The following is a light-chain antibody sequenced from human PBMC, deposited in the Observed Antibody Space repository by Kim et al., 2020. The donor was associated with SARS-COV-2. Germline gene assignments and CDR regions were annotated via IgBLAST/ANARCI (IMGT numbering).Light chain of an antibody. CDR2: DAP. V-gene: IGKV1-33*01. CDR3: QQYDSLPYT. J-gene: IGKJ2*01. Sequence: DIQLTQSPSSLSASVGDRVTITCQASQDITNYLNWYQQKPGKAPDVLIYDAPNLEAGVPSRFSGSGSGTDFTFTISSLQPEDIATYYCQQYDSLPYTFGQGTKLEI. CDR1: QDITNY.